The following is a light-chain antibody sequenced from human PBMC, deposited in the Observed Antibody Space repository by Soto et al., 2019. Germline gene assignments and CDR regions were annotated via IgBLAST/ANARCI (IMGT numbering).Light chain of an antibody. CDR3: QAYGDSFLFS. V-gene: IGKV3-20*01. J-gene: IGKJ3*01. CDR1: ESVSSRY. Sequence: EIVLTQSPGTLSLSPGERATLSCRASESVSSRYLGWYQQTPGQAPRLLISGASSRATGIPDRFSGSGSGTDFSLTINRLEPEDFAVYYCQAYGDSFLFSFGQGTKV. CDR2: GAS.